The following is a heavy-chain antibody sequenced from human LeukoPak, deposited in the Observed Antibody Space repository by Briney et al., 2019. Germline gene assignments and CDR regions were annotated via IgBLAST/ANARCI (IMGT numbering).Heavy chain of an antibody. CDR1: CYSINSGYY. Sequence: LETLSLTRAGSCYSINSGYYLGWVPQPPGKGLGWIGSIYHSGSTYYNPSLKSRVTISVDTSTKQFSLKLSSVTAADTAVYYCARGLFGESYDYWGQGTLVTVSS. CDR2: IYHSGST. J-gene: IGHJ4*02. CDR3: ARGLFGESYDY. D-gene: IGHD3-10*02. V-gene: IGHV4-38-2*01.